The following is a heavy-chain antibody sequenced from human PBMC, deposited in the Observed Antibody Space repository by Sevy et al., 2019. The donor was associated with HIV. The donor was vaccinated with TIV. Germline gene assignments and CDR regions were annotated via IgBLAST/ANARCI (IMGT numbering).Heavy chain of an antibody. V-gene: IGHV4-61*02. CDR3: AREWPGAVAALHFDY. D-gene: IGHD6-19*01. CDR1: GGSISSGSYY. CDR2: IYTSGNT. J-gene: IGHJ4*02. Sequence: PSETLSLTCTVSGGSISSGSYYWSWIRQPAGKGLEWIGCIYTSGNTNYNPSLKSRVTISVDTSKNQFSLKLSSVTAADTAVYYCAREWPGAVAALHFDYWGQGTLVTVSS.